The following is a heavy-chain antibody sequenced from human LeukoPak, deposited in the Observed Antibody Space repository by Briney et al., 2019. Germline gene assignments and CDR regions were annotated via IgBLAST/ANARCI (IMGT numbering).Heavy chain of an antibody. J-gene: IGHJ5*02. D-gene: IGHD3-22*01. CDR2: IYYSGST. Sequence: PSETLPLTCTVSGGSISSSSYYWGWIRQPPGKGLEWIGSIYYSGSTYYNPSLKSRVTISVDTSKNQFSLKLSSVTAADTAVYYCARPFYYYDSSGYKLSWFDPWGQGTLVTVSS. V-gene: IGHV4-39*01. CDR3: ARPFYYYDSSGYKLSWFDP. CDR1: GGSISSSSYY.